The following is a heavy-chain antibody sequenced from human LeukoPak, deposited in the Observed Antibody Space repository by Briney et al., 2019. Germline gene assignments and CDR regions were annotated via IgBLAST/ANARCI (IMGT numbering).Heavy chain of an antibody. CDR2: ISYSGST. CDR3: ARGSTRGGWYMGY. J-gene: IGHJ4*02. V-gene: IGHV4-39*07. CDR1: GGSISSSTYY. Sequence: SETLSLTCTVSGGSISSSTYYWGWIRQPPGKGLEWIGSISYSGSTYYNPSLKSRVSMSVDTSKNQFSLKLSSVTAADTAVYYCARGSTRGGWYMGYWGQGTLVTVSS. D-gene: IGHD6-19*01.